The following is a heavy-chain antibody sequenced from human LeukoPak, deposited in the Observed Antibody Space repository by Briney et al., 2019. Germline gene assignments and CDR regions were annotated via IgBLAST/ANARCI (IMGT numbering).Heavy chain of an antibody. D-gene: IGHD6-13*01. CDR2: IYYSGST. Sequence: SETLSLTCTVSGGSITSSSYYWGWIRQPPGKGVEWIGSIYYSGSTYYNPSLKSRVIIAVDTSKNHFYLKLSSVTAADTAVYYCASSGEQQLVLPFDYWGQGTLVTVSS. CDR3: ASSGEQQLVLPFDY. J-gene: IGHJ4*02. CDR1: GGSITSSSYY. V-gene: IGHV4-39*07.